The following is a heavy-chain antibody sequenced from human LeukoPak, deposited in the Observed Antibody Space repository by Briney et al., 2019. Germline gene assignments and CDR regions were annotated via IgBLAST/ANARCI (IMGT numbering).Heavy chain of an antibody. D-gene: IGHD1-1*01. CDR3: ARDLELERNRWNYFES. J-gene: IGHJ4*02. Sequence: SETLSLTCTVSGGSISGFFWSWIRQPPGKGLEWLGCIDYSGITQYNPSLKSRVTISVATSKQQFSLTLSSVTAADTAVYYCARDLELERNRWNYFESWGQGTLVTVSS. CDR2: IDYSGIT. CDR1: GGSISGFF. V-gene: IGHV4-59*01.